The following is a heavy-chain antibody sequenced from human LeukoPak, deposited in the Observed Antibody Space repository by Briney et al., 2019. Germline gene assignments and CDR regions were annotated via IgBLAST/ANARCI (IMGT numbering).Heavy chain of an antibody. CDR1: GFTFSAYS. D-gene: IGHD3-22*01. CDR3: ARGPSYYATTGLYSEY. CDR2: INSASHYI. Sequence: GGSLRLSCAAYGFTFSAYSMNWVRQAPGEGLEWISSINSASHYIYYADSVTGRFTISRDNARNSLYLQMNSLRAEDTAVYYCARGPSYYATTGLYSEYWGQGILVTVSS. V-gene: IGHV3-21*01. J-gene: IGHJ4*02.